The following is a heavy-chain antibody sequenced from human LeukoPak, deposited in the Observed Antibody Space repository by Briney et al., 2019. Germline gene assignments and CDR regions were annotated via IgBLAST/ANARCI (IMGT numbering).Heavy chain of an antibody. J-gene: IGHJ3*02. Sequence: GASVKVSCKASGGTFSSYAISWVRQAPVQGLEWMGGIIPIFGTANYAQKFQGRVTITADESTSTAYMELSSLRSEDTAVYYCARRIKGARSGYYLEGNAFDIWGQGTMVTVSS. CDR3: ARRIKGARSGYYLEGNAFDI. CDR2: IIPIFGTA. CDR1: GGTFSSYA. V-gene: IGHV1-69*13. D-gene: IGHD3-3*01.